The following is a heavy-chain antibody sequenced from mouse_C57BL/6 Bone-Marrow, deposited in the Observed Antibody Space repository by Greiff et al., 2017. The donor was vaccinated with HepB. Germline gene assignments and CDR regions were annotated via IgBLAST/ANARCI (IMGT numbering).Heavy chain of an antibody. J-gene: IGHJ3*01. CDR1: GFSLTSYG. CDR3: AKTGGSSYGWFAY. CDR2: IWRGGST. V-gene: IGHV2-5*01. D-gene: IGHD1-1*01. Sequence: VQLVESGPGLVQPSQSLSITCTVSGFSLTSYGVHWVRQSPGKGLEWLGVIWRGGSTDYNAAFMSRLSITKDNSKSQVFFKMNSLQADDTAIYYCAKTGGSSYGWFAYWGQGTLVTVSA.